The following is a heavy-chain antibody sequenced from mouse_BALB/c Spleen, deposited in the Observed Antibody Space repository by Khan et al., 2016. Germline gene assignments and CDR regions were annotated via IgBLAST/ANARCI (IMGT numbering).Heavy chain of an antibody. CDR1: GFDFSRYW. Sequence: EVKLLESGGGLVQPGGSLKLSCAASGFDFSRYWMSWVRQAPGKGLEWIGEINPDSSTINHTPSLKDKFIISRDNAKNTLYLQMSKVRSEDTALYYCARLYYYGSSVYWGQGTTLTVSS. D-gene: IGHD1-1*01. J-gene: IGHJ2*01. V-gene: IGHV4-1*02. CDR2: INPDSSTI. CDR3: ARLYYYGSSVY.